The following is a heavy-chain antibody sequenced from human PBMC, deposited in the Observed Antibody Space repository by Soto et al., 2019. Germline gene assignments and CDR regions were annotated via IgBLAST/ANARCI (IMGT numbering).Heavy chain of an antibody. Sequence: QLGGPLRLSCAASGFTFNNYAMNWVRQAPGMGLEWVATISNTGGGTYYADSVKGRFTISRDNSKNTLYLQMSSLRVEDTAVYYCAKDRLAGNFDYWGQGTQVTVSS. J-gene: IGHJ4*02. CDR3: AKDRLAGNFDY. V-gene: IGHV3-23*01. CDR2: ISNTGGGT. CDR1: GFTFNNYA.